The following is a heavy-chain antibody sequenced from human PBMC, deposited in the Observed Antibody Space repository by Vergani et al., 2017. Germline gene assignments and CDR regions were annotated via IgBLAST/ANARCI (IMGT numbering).Heavy chain of an antibody. D-gene: IGHD1-1*01. CDR1: EYSFGNYW. J-gene: IGHJ4*02. CDR3: ARHTTYTDS. CDR2: IYPADSDT. V-gene: IGHV5-51*01. Sequence: EVELVQSGPEMRKPGESLKISCNGSEYSFGNYWIGCVRQMPGKVLEWMGIIYPADSDTRYSPSFQGQVTISADKSISTAFLQWDSLKASDTALYYCARHTTYTDSWGEGTLVTVSS.